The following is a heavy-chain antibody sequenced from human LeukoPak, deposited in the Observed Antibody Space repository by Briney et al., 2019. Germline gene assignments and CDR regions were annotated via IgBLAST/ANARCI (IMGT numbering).Heavy chain of an antibody. J-gene: IGHJ4*02. Sequence: GGSLRLSCAASGFTFSSCGFNWVRQAPGKGLEWVSSIGPTGTDRYYADSVRGRFTISRDNAKNSMYLQMDSLRDEDTAVYYCATETIGRHYDYWGQGTLLTVPS. CDR2: IGPTGTDR. CDR3: ATETIGRHYDY. V-gene: IGHV3-21*01. CDR1: GFTFSSCG. D-gene: IGHD1-14*01.